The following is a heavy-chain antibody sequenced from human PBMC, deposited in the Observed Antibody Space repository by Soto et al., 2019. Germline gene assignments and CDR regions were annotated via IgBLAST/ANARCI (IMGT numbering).Heavy chain of an antibody. CDR3: ARDLRVVVAAIMGDYYYYYGMDV. CDR2: INPNSGGT. D-gene: IGHD2-15*01. Sequence: ASVTVSCKASGYTFTGYYMNWVRQAPGQGLEWMGWINPNSGGTNYAQKFQGWVTMTRDTSISTAYMELSRLRSDDTAVYYCARDLRVVVAAIMGDYYYYYGMDVWGQGTTVTVSS. J-gene: IGHJ6*02. CDR1: GYTFTGYY. V-gene: IGHV1-2*04.